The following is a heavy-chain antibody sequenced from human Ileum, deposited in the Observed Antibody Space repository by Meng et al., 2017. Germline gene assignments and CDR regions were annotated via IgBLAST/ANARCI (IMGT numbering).Heavy chain of an antibody. CDR3: ARIRGSSLYDY. Sequence: GESLKISCAASGFTFSSYEMTWVRQAPGKGLEGVSYISSSGSTKYYADPVKCRFTISRDNAENSLYLQMNSLRAEDTAVYYCARIRGSSLYDYWGQGTLVTVSS. V-gene: IGHV3-48*03. CDR2: ISSSGSTK. D-gene: IGHD3-3*01. CDR1: GFTFSSYE. J-gene: IGHJ4*02.